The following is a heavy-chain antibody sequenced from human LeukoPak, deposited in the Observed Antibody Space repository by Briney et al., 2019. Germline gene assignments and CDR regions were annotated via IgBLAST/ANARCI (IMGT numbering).Heavy chain of an antibody. J-gene: IGHJ4*02. CDR2: INPYSGDT. CDR1: GYSFTDYY. D-gene: IGHD2-15*01. V-gene: IGHV1-2*02. CDR3: VSGNYFDY. Sequence: ASVKVSCKASGYSFTDYYMHWVRQAPGQGLEWMGWINPYSGDTNYEQKFQGRVTMTRDTSISTAYMELSSLRSDDTAVYYCVSGNYFDYWGQATLVTVSS.